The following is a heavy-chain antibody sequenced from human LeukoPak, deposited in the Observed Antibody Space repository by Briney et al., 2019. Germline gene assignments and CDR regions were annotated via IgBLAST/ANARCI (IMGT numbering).Heavy chain of an antibody. CDR1: GFTFSSYS. Sequence: GSLRLSCAASGFTFSSYSMNWVRPAPGKGVEGVANIKQDGSEKYYVDSVKGRFTVSRENAKNALYLQMNSLRATDTAVYYCARGGYSVYFFSGDYWGQGTLVTVSS. CDR3: ARGGYSVYFFSGDY. V-gene: IGHV3-7*01. J-gene: IGHJ4*02. D-gene: IGHD5/OR15-5a*01. CDR2: IKQDGSEK.